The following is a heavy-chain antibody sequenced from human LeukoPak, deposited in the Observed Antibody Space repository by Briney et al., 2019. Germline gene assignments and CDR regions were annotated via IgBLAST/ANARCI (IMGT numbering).Heavy chain of an antibody. CDR3: ARVNYVDYYYGMDV. V-gene: IGHV4-39*07. J-gene: IGHJ6*02. CDR1: GGSISSSSYY. CDR2: IYYSGST. D-gene: IGHD4-11*01. Sequence: SLETLSLTCTVSGGSISSSSYYWGWIRQPPGKGLEWIGSIYYSGSTNYNPSLKSRVTISVDTSKNQFSLKLSSVTAADTAVYYCARVNYVDYYYGMDVWGQGTTATVSS.